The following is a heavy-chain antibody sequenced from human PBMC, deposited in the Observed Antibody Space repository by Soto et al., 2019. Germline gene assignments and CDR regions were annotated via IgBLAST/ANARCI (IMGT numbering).Heavy chain of an antibody. J-gene: IGHJ5*02. V-gene: IGHV4-4*02. D-gene: IGHD6-13*01. CDR1: GDSISSGAW. Sequence: SETLSLTCAVSGDSISSGAWWSWVRQSPGKGLQWIGEIYHSGNTRNNPSLKSRVTMSVDRSKNQFSLKLNSVTAADTAIYYCVRESAASGPNWFETWGPGTLVTVSS. CDR3: VRESAASGPNWFET. CDR2: IYHSGNT.